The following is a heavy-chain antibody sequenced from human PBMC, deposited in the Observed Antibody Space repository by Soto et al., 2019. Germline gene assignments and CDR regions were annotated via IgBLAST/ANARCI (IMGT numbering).Heavy chain of an antibody. CDR3: ARTHPSYYHSSVCLQH. V-gene: IGHV1-18*01. CDR2: ISAYNGNT. Sequence: ASVKVSCKASGYTFTSYGISWVRQAPGQGLEWMGWISAYNGNTNYAQKLQGRVTMTTDTSTSTAYMELRSLRSDDTAVYYCARTHPSYYHSSVCLQHWGQGTLVTVSS. D-gene: IGHD3-22*01. J-gene: IGHJ1*01. CDR1: GYTFTSYG.